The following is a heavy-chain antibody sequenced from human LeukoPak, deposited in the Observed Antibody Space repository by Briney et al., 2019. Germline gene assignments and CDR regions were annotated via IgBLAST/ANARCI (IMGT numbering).Heavy chain of an antibody. CDR1: GYIFTNYW. Sequence: GESLKISCKGSGYIFTNYWIGWVRQMPGKGLEWMGIIYPGDSDSRYSPPFQGQVTFSADKSINTAYLQWSSLKATDTAIYYCARHIYFYDTSGYYFYPDYWGQGTLVTVSS. J-gene: IGHJ4*02. CDR3: ARHIYFYDTSGYYFYPDY. V-gene: IGHV5-51*01. CDR2: IYPGDSDS. D-gene: IGHD3-22*01.